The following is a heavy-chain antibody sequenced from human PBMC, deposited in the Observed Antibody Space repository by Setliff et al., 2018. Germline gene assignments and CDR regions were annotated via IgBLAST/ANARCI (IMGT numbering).Heavy chain of an antibody. CDR2: MFYTGSA. J-gene: IGHJ4*02. CDR3: ARGSEYYYGSGTIDS. D-gene: IGHD3-10*01. CDR1: GGSISSSSYY. Sequence: SETLSLTCTVSGGSISSSSYYWSWVRQPPGKGLEWIGTMFYTGSAYYTPSLKSRVTISKDTSKNQFSLRLNSVSAADTAVYYCARGSEYYYGSGTIDSWGQGTLGTVS. V-gene: IGHV4-39*07.